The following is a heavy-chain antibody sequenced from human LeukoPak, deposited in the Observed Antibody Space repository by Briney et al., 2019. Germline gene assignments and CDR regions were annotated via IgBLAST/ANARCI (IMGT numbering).Heavy chain of an antibody. CDR3: GRLPSHKSPDY. Sequence: PGGSLRLSCAASRFSFRGYYMRWIRQAPGKGLEWISYISSSGTSTYYADSVKGRFTVSRDNAKNSLYLQMNSLRADDTAVYYCGRLPSHKSPDYWGQGTLVTVSS. CDR2: ISSSGTST. V-gene: IGHV3-11*04. J-gene: IGHJ4*02. CDR1: RFSFRGYY.